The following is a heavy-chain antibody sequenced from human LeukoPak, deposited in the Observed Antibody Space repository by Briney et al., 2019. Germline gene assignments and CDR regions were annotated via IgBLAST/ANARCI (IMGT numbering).Heavy chain of an antibody. CDR1: GYTFTSYD. J-gene: IGHJ4*02. CDR2: MSPNSGNT. D-gene: IGHD7-27*01. CDR3: ARGPPNWGYDY. V-gene: IGHV1-8*01. Sequence: ASVKVSCKASGYTFTSYDINWVRQATGQGPEWMGWMSPNSGNTGYAQKFQGRVTMTRSTSMSTAYMELSSLRSEDTAVYYCARGPPNWGYDYWGQGTLVTVSS.